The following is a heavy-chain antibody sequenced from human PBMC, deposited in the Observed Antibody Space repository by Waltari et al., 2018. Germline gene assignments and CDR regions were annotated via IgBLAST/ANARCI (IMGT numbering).Heavy chain of an antibody. CDR1: GFTFSSYW. V-gene: IGHV3-7*01. J-gene: IGHJ4*02. CDR3: ARDSSLRYYFDY. Sequence: PASGFTFSSYWMSWVRQAPGKGLEWVANINQHGSETYYVDSVEGRFTISRDNAKNSLYLQMNSLRVEDTAVYYCARDSSLRYYFDYWGQGTLVTVSS. CDR2: INQHGSET.